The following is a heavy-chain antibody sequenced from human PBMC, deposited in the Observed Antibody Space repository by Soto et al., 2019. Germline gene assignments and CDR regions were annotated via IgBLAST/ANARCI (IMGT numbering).Heavy chain of an antibody. CDR2: ISAYNGNT. V-gene: IGHV1-18*04. J-gene: IGHJ6*02. CDR1: GYTFTSYG. Sequence: ASVKVSCKASGYTFTSYGISWVRQAPGQGLEWMGWISAYNGNTNYAQKLQGRVTMTTDTSTSTAYMELRSLRSDDTAVYYCARDATYSSSWNRYYYYGMDVWGQGTTVTVSS. CDR3: ARDATYSSSWNRYYYYGMDV. D-gene: IGHD6-13*01.